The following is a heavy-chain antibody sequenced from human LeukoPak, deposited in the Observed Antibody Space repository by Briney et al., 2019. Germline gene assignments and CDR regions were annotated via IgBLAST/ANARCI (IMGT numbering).Heavy chain of an antibody. V-gene: IGHV4-59*01. D-gene: IGHD1-7*01. Sequence: SETLSLTCTVSGGSISSYYLSWIRQPPGKGLEWIGYIYYSGSTNYNPSLKSRVTISVDTSKNQFSLKLSSVTAADTAVYYCARVGGTNYYYYGMDVWGQGTTVTVSS. J-gene: IGHJ6*02. CDR2: IYYSGST. CDR1: GGSISSYY. CDR3: ARVGGTNYYYYGMDV.